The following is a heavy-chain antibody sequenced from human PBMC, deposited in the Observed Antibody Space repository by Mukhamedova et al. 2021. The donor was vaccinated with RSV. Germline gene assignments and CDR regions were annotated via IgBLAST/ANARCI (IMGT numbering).Heavy chain of an antibody. Sequence: YTNYSPSFQGHVTISVDKSTNTAYLQWSSLKASDSGFYYCARHWYGSGRHYIRWFDPWGQGTLVTVSS. CDR3: ARHWYGSGRHYIRWFDP. V-gene: IGHV5-10-1*01. J-gene: IGHJ5*02. CDR2: YT. D-gene: IGHD3-10*01.